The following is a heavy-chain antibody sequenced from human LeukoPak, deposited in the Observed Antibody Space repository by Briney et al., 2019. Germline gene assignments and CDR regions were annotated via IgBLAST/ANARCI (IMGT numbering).Heavy chain of an antibody. V-gene: IGHV1-2*02. CDR1: GYTFTSYY. J-gene: IGHJ4*02. CDR2: IHSNSGGT. D-gene: IGHD1-1*01. Sequence: ASVKVSCKASGYTFTSYYMHWVRQAPGQGLEWMGWIHSNSGGTNYAQKFQGRVTMTRDTSTSTAYMELSRLRSDDTAVYYCARVVVTGTTPFDYWGQGTLVTVSS. CDR3: ARVVVTGTTPFDY.